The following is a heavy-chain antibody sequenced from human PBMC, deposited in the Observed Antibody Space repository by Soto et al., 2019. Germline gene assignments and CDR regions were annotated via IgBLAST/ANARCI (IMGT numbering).Heavy chain of an antibody. J-gene: IGHJ5*02. CDR3: ARMASAGTLNWFDP. CDR2: MNPGSGKT. V-gene: IGHV1-8*02. Sequence: GASVKVSCKASGYTFINFDISWVRQAAGQGLDWLGWMNPGSGKTGYASKFQGRVAMNRDASTGTSHLELSSLTSDDTAVYYCARMASAGTLNWFDPWGQGTLVTVSS. CDR1: GYTFINFD. D-gene: IGHD6-13*01.